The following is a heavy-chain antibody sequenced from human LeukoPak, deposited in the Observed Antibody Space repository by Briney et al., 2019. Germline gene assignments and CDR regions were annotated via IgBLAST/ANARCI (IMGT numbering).Heavy chain of an antibody. CDR1: GYSFIENY. J-gene: IGHJ4*02. CDR2: INPHTGAA. CDR3: ARGKSGYSP. D-gene: IGHD3-3*01. V-gene: IGHV1-2*02. Sequence: ASVKVSSKVSGYSFIENYLHWVRHTPGQGLEWMGLINPHTGAANFSHKFQGRVTMTRDTSISTAYMHLTRLKFDDTAMYYCARGKSGYSPWGQGTPVTVSS.